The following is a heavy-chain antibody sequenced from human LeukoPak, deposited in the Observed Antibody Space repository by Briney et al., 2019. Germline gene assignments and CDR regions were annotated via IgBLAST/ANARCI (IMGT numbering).Heavy chain of an antibody. J-gene: IGHJ4*02. Sequence: PGGSLRLSCAASGFTFSRNAMHWVRQTPGKGLEWVAVVSYDGNTKYYADSVKGRFTISRDNSENTIYLQVSGLRADDTALYYCARDFLPGAPDFFDYWGQGTLVTVSS. D-gene: IGHD2-8*02. CDR3: ARDFLPGAPDFFDY. CDR1: GFTFSRNA. CDR2: VSYDGNTK. V-gene: IGHV3-30-3*01.